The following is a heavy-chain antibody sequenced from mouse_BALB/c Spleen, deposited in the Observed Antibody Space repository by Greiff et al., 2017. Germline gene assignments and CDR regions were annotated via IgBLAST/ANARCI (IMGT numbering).Heavy chain of an antibody. CDR1: GFNIKDYY. D-gene: IGHD2-1*01. V-gene: IGHV14-4*02. CDR2: IDPENGDT. CDR3: ARGGNYDFDY. Sequence: EVQLQQSGAELVRSGASVKLSCTASGFNIKDYYMHWVKQRPEQGLEWIGWIDPENGDTEYAPKFQGKATMTADTSSNTAYLQLSSLTSEDTAVYYCARGGNYDFDYWGQGTTLTVSS. J-gene: IGHJ2*01.